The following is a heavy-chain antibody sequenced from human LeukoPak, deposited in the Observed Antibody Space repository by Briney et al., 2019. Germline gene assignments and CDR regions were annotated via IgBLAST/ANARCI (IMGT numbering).Heavy chain of an antibody. CDR3: ARDLNWETY. V-gene: IGHV3-7*01. Sequence: GGSLRLSCRTSGFTFGDYVMSWVRQAPGKGLEWVANIKTDGSQIYYVDSVKGRFTISRDNAKNSLYLQMNSLRAEDTAVYYCARDLNWETYWGQGTLVTVSS. J-gene: IGHJ4*02. CDR1: GFTFGDYV. CDR2: IKTDGSQI. D-gene: IGHD7-27*01.